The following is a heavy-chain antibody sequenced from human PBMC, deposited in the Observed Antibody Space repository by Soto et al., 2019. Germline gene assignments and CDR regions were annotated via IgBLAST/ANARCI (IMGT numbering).Heavy chain of an antibody. CDR1: GFTFSSYA. J-gene: IGHJ3*02. V-gene: IGHV3-23*01. D-gene: IGHD3-22*01. CDR2: ISGSGGST. CDR3: AKDPGCSGYYYVGAFDI. Sequence: EVQLLESGGGLVQPGGSLRLSCAASGFTFSSYAMSWVRQAPGKGLEWVSAISGSGGSTYYADSVKGRFTISRDNSKNTLYLQMNSLRAEDTAVYYCAKDPGCSGYYYVGAFDIWGQGTMVTVSS.